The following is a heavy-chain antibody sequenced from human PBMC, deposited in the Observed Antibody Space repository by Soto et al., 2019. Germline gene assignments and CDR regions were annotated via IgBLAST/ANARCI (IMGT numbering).Heavy chain of an antibody. CDR1: GYTFTDYD. J-gene: IGHJ5*02. CDR3: ARVAVAARPRWYNWSDP. D-gene: IGHD2-15*01. V-gene: IGHV1-8*01. Sequence: QEQLVHSGAEVKKPGASVKVSCKTSGYTFTDYDINWVRQATGQGLEWIGWMNPNSGETGYAQKFQGRVTMTRSASLSTAYLELSSLRSEDTAVYYCARVAVAARPRWYNWSDPWGQGTLVTVSS. CDR2: MNPNSGET.